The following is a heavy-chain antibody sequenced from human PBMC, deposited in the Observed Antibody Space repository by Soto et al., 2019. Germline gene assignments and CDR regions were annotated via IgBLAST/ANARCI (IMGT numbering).Heavy chain of an antibody. CDR1: GFTFSAYA. J-gene: IGHJ4*02. CDR3: ARGSESRSSRRDY. CDR2: ISGSGDST. D-gene: IGHD6-13*01. V-gene: IGHV3-23*01. Sequence: GGSLRLSCAASGFTFSAYAMSWVRQAPGKGLEWVSAISGSGDSTNYTDSVKGRFTISRDNSKNTLFLQMNNLRVEDTAVYYCARGSESRSSRRDYWGQGTLVTVSS.